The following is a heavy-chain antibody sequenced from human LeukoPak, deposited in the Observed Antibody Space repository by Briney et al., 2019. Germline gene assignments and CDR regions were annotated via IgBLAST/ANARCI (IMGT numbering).Heavy chain of an antibody. Sequence: GGSLRLSCVDSGFTFTNAWMSGVRQAPGKGLEWIDRIKSKTDGETTNYAEPVRGRFTISRDDSKSAVYLQMNSLKIEDTAVYYCTTDLGTYYHGSQRLIPIDYWGQGTLVTVSS. J-gene: IGHJ4*02. CDR1: GFTFTNAW. V-gene: IGHV3-15*01. D-gene: IGHD3-10*01. CDR3: TTDLGTYYHGSQRLIPIDY. CDR2: IKSKTDGETT.